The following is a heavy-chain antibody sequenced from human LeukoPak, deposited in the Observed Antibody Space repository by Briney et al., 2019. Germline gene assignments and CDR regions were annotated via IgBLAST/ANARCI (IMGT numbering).Heavy chain of an antibody. D-gene: IGHD4-17*01. CDR1: GFTFSSCE. V-gene: IGHV3-48*03. J-gene: IGHJ4*02. CDR2: ISSSGSII. CDR3: ARNYGDYYFDY. Sequence: PGGSLRLSCAASGFTFSSCELSWVRQAPAKGLEWFSYISSSGSIIYYADSVKGRFTISRDNAKDSLYLQMNSLRVEDTAVYYCARNYGDYYFDYWGQGTLVTVSS.